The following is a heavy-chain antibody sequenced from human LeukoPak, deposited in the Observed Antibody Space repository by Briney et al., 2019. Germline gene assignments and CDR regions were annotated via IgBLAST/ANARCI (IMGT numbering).Heavy chain of an antibody. CDR2: ISGSGGST. CDR3: AKGSYCSGGSCYSEFDY. J-gene: IGHJ4*02. Sequence: PGGSLRLSCAASGFTFSSYAMSWVRQAPGKWLEWVSAISGSGGSTYYADSVKGRFTISRDNSKNTLYLQMNSLRAEDTAVYYCAKGSYCSGGSCYSEFDYWGQGTLVTVSS. D-gene: IGHD2-15*01. V-gene: IGHV3-23*01. CDR1: GFTFSSYA.